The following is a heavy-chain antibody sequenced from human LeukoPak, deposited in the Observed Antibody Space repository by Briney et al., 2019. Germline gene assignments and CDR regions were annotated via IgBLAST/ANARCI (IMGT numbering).Heavy chain of an antibody. J-gene: IGHJ4*02. CDR3: ARLSSGYYVFDY. V-gene: IGHV1-2*06. D-gene: IGHD3-22*01. CDR2: INPNSGGT. CDR1: GYTFTAYY. Sequence: ASVKVSCKASGYTFTAYYMHWVRQAPGQGLEWMGHINPNSGGTDYAQKFQGRVTMTRDTSISTVYMELSRLRSDDTAVYYCARLSSGYYVFDYWGQGTLVTVSS.